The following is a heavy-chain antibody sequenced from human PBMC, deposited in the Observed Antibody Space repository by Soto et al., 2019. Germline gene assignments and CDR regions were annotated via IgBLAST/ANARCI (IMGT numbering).Heavy chain of an antibody. CDR2: ISAYTGNT. CDR1: GYAFTSYV. J-gene: IGHJ6*02. D-gene: IGHD2-2*01. Sequence: ASVKVSCKASGYAFTSYVISWVRLAPGQGLEWMGWISAYTGNTIYAQDFQGRVSMTTDTATTTAYMELRSLRLDDTAVYYCAREDCSTSDCYYYYGMDVWGQGTMVTVSS. V-gene: IGHV1-18*01. CDR3: AREDCSTSDCYYYYGMDV.